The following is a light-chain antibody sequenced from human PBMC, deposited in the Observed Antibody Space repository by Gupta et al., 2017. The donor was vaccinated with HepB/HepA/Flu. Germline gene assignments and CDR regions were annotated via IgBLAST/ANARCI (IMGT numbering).Light chain of an antibody. Sequence: KEKVTITCRASQSIGSSLHWYQQKPDQSPKLLIKYASQSCSGVPSRFSGSGSGTDFTLTINSLEAEDAATYYCQQRSSLPWTFGQGTKVEIK. CDR3: QQRSSLPWT. CDR2: YAS. V-gene: IGKV6-21*01. CDR1: QSIGSS. J-gene: IGKJ1*01.